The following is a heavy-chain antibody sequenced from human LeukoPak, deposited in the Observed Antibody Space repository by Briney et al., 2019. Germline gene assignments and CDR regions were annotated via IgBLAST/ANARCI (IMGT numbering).Heavy chain of an antibody. V-gene: IGHV4-59*01. CDR1: GGSISSYY. CDR2: IYYSGST. CDR3: ARLKGRAVGAATVDDWFDP. J-gene: IGHJ5*02. D-gene: IGHD2-15*01. Sequence: KASETLSLTCTVSGGSISSYYWSWIRQPPGKGLEWIGYIYYSGSTTYNPSLKSRFTISVDTSKNQFSLKLSSVTAADTAVYYCARLKGRAVGAATVDDWFDPWGQGTLVTVSS.